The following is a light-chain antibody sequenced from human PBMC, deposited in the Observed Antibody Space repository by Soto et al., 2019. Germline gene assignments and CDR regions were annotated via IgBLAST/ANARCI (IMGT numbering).Light chain of an antibody. V-gene: IGLV2-14*03. Sequence: QSALTQPASVSGSPGQSITISCTGTSSDVGGYNYVSWYQQHPGKAPKLMIYDVSNRPSGVSNRFSGSKSGNTASLTISGLQAEDEDDYYCCSYTSSSTPVVFGGGTTLTVL. CDR3: CSYTSSSTPVV. CDR2: DVS. CDR1: SSDVGGYNY. J-gene: IGLJ2*01.